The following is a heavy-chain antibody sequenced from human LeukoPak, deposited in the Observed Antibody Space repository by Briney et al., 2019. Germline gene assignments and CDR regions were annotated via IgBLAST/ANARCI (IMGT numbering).Heavy chain of an antibody. D-gene: IGHD3-3*01. V-gene: IGHV1-8*03. CDR3: VRRGTTIFGVVTDTQDY. Sequence: ASVKVSCKASGYTFTLYDINWVRQAAGQGLAWMGWLNPNNGYTGSAQKFQGRVTITRDTSISTAYMEQSSPSFEDTAVYYCVRRGTTIFGVVTDTQDYWGQGTLVTVSS. CDR2: LNPNNGYT. CDR1: GYTFTLYD. J-gene: IGHJ4*02.